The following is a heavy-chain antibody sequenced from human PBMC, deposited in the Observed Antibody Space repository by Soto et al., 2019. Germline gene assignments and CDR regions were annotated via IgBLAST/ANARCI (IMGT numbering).Heavy chain of an antibody. D-gene: IGHD2-2*01. Sequence: QVQLQESGPGLVKPSQTLSLTCTVSGGSISSGGYYWSWIRQHPGKGLEWIGYIYYSGSTYYNPSPKSRATISVDTPKNQVSLKLSSVTAADTAVYYCARGLVPAAIGGWGQGTLVTVSS. V-gene: IGHV4-31*03. J-gene: IGHJ4*02. CDR3: ARGLVPAAIGG. CDR1: GGSISSGGYY. CDR2: IYYSGST.